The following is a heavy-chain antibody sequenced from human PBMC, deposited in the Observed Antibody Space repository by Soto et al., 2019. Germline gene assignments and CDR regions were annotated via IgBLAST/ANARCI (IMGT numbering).Heavy chain of an antibody. Sequence: GGSLRLSCAASGFNFSSYAMHWVRQAPGKGLEWVALMSSDGTNKYYADSVKGRFTISRDNSKNTVYLQMNSLRAEDTAVYYCAREGKLVVITTVFDYWGQGILVTVSS. CDR3: AREGKLVVITTVFDY. CDR2: MSSDGTNK. J-gene: IGHJ4*02. CDR1: GFNFSSYA. V-gene: IGHV3-30-3*01. D-gene: IGHD3-22*01.